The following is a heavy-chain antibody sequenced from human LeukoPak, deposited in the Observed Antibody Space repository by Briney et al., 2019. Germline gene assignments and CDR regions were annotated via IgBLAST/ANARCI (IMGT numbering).Heavy chain of an antibody. CDR2: IYYSGST. CDR3: ARGLMTTSYYFDY. CDR1: GGSISSGGYY. J-gene: IGHJ4*02. V-gene: IGHV4-31*03. Sequence: SETLSLTCTVSGGSISSGGYYWSWIRQHPGKGLEWIGYIYYSGSTYYNPSLKSRVTISVDTSKNQFSLKLSSVTAADTAVYYCARGLMTTSYYFDYWGQGTLVTVSS. D-gene: IGHD4-11*01.